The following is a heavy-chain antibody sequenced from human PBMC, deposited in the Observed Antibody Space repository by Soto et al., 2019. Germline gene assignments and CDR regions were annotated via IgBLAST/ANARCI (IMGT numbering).Heavy chain of an antibody. D-gene: IGHD3-10*01. Sequence: GESQRISCQGSGYSFTSYWVGWVRQMPGKGLEWMGIIYPGDSDTRYSPSFQGQVTISADKSISTAYLQWSSLKASDTAMYYCAGGGVRGVITRTRDYYGMDVWGQGTTVTVSS. V-gene: IGHV5-51*01. CDR2: IYPGDSDT. J-gene: IGHJ6*02. CDR1: GYSFTSYW. CDR3: AGGGVRGVITRTRDYYGMDV.